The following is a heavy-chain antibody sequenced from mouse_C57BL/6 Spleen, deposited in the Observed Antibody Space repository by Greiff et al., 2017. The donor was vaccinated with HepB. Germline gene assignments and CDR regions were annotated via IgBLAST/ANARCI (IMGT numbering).Heavy chain of an antibody. CDR2: INPNNGGT. V-gene: IGHV1-26*01. D-gene: IGHD4-1*01. J-gene: IGHJ2*01. CDR1: GYTFTDYY. CDR3: ARGRTGTGVDY. Sequence: EVQLQQSGPELVKPGASVKISCKASGYTFTDYYMNWVKQSHGKSLEWIGDINPNNGGTSYNQKFKGKATLTVDKSSSTAYMELRSLTSEDSAVYYCARGRTGTGVDYWGQGTTLTVSS.